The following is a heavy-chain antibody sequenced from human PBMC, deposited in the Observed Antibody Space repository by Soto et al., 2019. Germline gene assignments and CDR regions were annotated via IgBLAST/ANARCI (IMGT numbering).Heavy chain of an antibody. V-gene: IGHV3-15*01. D-gene: IGHD3-16*01. CDR3: TDGLAL. Sequence: GGSLRLSCVASGFTFSSAWMSWVRQAPGKGLEWVGRIRSKTDGGTTDYAAPVKGRFAMSRDDSINTLYLQMSSLIIEDTAVYYCTDGLALRGQGALVTVSS. J-gene: IGHJ4*02. CDR1: GFTFSSAW. CDR2: IRSKTDGGTT.